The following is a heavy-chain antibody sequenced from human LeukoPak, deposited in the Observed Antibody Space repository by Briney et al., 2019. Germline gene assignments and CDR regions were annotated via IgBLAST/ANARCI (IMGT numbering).Heavy chain of an antibody. CDR3: ARGPAEDNWFDP. CDR2: IIPIFGTA. J-gene: IGHJ5*02. CDR1: GGTFSSYA. Sequence: GASVKVSCKASGGTFSSYAISWVRQAPGQGLEWMGGIIPIFGTANYAQKFQGRVTITTDESTSTAYMELSSLRSEDTAVYYCARGPAEDNWFDPWGQGTLVTVSS. D-gene: IGHD6-13*01. V-gene: IGHV1-69*05.